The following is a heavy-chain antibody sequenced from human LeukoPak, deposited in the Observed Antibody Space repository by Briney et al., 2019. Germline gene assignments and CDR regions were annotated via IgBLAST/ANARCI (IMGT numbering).Heavy chain of an antibody. CDR1: GGSFSGYY. J-gene: IGHJ5*02. V-gene: IGHV4-34*01. Sequence: PSETPSLTCAVYGGSFSGYYWSWIREPPGKGLEWIGEINHSGSTNYNPSLKSRVTISVDTSKNQFSLKLSSVTAADTAVYYCARVVGSSLNWFDPWGQGTLVTVSS. CDR2: INHSGST. D-gene: IGHD6-13*01. CDR3: ARVVGSSLNWFDP.